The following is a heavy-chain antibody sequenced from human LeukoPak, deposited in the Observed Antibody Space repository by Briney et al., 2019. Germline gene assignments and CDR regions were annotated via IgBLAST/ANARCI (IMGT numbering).Heavy chain of an antibody. CDR2: IYYSGSI. V-gene: IGHV4-31*03. D-gene: IGHD3-10*01. J-gene: IGHJ4*02. CDR3: ARRNDYGSGSLDFDY. CDR1: GGSISSGGYY. Sequence: SQTLSLTCTVSGGSISSGGYYWSWIRQHPGKGLEWIGYIYYSGSIYYNPSLKSRVTISVDTSKNQFSLKLSSVTAADTAVYYCARRNDYGSGSLDFDYWGQGTLVTVSS.